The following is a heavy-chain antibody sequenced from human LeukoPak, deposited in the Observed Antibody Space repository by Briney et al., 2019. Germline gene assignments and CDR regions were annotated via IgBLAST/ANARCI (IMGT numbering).Heavy chain of an antibody. CDR3: ARATYSNYVYYFDY. D-gene: IGHD4-11*01. J-gene: IGHJ4*02. CDR2: IYYSGST. Sequence: SETLSLTCTVSGDSISSDYWSWIRQPPGKGLEWIGYIYYSGSTNYNPSLKSRVTISIDTSKNQFSLKLSSETAADTAVYYCARATYSNYVYYFDYWGQGTLVTVSS. CDR1: GDSISSDY. V-gene: IGHV4-59*01.